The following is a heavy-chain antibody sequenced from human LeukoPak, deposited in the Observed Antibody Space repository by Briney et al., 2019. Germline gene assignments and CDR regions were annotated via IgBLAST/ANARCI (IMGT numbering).Heavy chain of an antibody. CDR1: GFTFSSYS. Sequence: PGGSLRLSCAASGFTFSSYSMNWVRQAPGKGLEWVSSISSSSSYIYYADSVKGRFTISRDNAKNSLYLQMNSLRAEDTAVYYCARVLSGSYDNYFDYWGQGTLVTVSS. J-gene: IGHJ4*02. D-gene: IGHD1-26*01. V-gene: IGHV3-21*01. CDR3: ARVLSGSYDNYFDY. CDR2: ISSSSSYI.